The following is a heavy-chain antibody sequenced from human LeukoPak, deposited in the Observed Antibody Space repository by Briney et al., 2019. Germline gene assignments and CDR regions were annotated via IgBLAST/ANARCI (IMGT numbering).Heavy chain of an antibody. D-gene: IGHD5-12*01. CDR3: AKDGREYSGYDLYYFDY. V-gene: IGHV3-30*02. Sequence: GGSLRLSCAASGFTFSRYGMHWVRQAPGKGLEWVAFVRYDVSNKYYAVSVKGRFTISRDNSKNTLYLQMNSLRAEDTAVYYCAKDGREYSGYDLYYFDYWGQGTLVTVSS. CDR2: VRYDVSNK. CDR1: GFTFSRYG. J-gene: IGHJ4*02.